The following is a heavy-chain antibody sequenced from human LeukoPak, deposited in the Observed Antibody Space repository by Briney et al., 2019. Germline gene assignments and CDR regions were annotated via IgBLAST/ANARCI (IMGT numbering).Heavy chain of an antibody. Sequence: GGSLRLSCAASGFTFSSYNMNWVRQAPGKGLEWVGRTRNKANSYTTEYAASVKGRFTISRDDSKNSLYLQMNSLKTEDTAVYYCARERIAVADNYFDYWGQGTLVTVSS. V-gene: IGHV3-72*01. D-gene: IGHD6-19*01. CDR3: ARERIAVADNYFDY. J-gene: IGHJ4*02. CDR2: TRNKANSYTT. CDR1: GFTFSSYN.